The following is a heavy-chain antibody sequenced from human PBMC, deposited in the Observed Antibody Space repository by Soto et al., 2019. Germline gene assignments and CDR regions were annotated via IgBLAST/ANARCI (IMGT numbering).Heavy chain of an antibody. CDR3: ARFSGSYLDYYYYGMDV. V-gene: IGHV4-39*01. J-gene: IGHJ6*02. CDR1: GGSISSSSYY. D-gene: IGHD1-26*01. Sequence: SETLSLTCTVSGGSISSSSYYWGWIRPPPGKGLEWIGSIYYSGSTYYNPSLKSRVTISVDTSKNQFSLKLSSVTAADTAVYYCARFSGSYLDYYYYGMDVWGQGTTVTVSS. CDR2: IYYSGST.